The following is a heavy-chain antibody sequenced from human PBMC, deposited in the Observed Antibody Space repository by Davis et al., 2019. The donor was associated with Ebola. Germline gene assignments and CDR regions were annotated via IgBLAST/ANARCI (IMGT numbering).Heavy chain of an antibody. J-gene: IGHJ4*02. CDR2: ITHTGST. CDR1: GDSISSRNW. Sequence: MPSETLSLTCAVSGDSISSRNWWRWVRQSAGKGLEWIGEITHTGSTSYNPSLKSRVSISVDTSKNQFSLKLTSVTAADTAVYYCASFTFGRGGYWGQGTLVTVSS. V-gene: IGHV4-4*02. D-gene: IGHD3-16*01. CDR3: ASFTFGRGGY.